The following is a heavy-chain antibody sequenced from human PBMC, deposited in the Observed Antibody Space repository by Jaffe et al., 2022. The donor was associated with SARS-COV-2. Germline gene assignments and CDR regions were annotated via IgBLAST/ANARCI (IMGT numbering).Heavy chain of an antibody. CDR3: ARGGGYCSSTSCQRNDY. J-gene: IGHJ4*02. D-gene: IGHD2-2*01. CDR1: GFTLIDYW. V-gene: IGHV3-7*01. CDR2: IKQDGSEK. Sequence: EVQLVGSGGGLVQPGGSLRLSCAASGFTLIDYWMSWVRQAPGKGLEWVANIKQDGSEKNYVDSVKGRFTISRDNAKNSLFLQMNSLRAEDTAVYYCARGGGYCSSTSCQRNDYWGQGTLVTVSS.